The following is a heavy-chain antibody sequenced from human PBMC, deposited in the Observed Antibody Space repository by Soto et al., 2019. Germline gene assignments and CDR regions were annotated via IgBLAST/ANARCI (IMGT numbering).Heavy chain of an antibody. J-gene: IGHJ4*02. CDR1: GYSFSSYW. V-gene: IGHV3-7*02. CDR3: VSGSYRFHY. Sequence: EVQMVESGGGLVQPGGSLRLSCEVSGYSFSSYWASWVRQAPGKGLEWVASIKEDGSEKKYVESVKGRFTISRDNAKNSLYLQMNRLRAEDSAVFYCVSGSYRFHYWGQGTLVTVSS. D-gene: IGHD3-16*02. CDR2: IKEDGSEK.